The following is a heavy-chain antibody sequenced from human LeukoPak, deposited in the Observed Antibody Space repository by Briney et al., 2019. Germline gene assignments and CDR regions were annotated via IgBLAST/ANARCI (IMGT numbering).Heavy chain of an antibody. Sequence: SVKVSCKASGGTFRSYAISWVRQAPGQGLEWMGRIIPIFGTANYAQKFQGRVTITTDESTSTAYMELSSLRSEDTAVYYCARERSVGPATAIPTFDYWGQGTLVTVSS. CDR3: ARERSVGPATAIPTFDY. CDR1: GGTFRSYA. D-gene: IGHD2-2*02. V-gene: IGHV1-69*05. CDR2: IIPIFGTA. J-gene: IGHJ4*02.